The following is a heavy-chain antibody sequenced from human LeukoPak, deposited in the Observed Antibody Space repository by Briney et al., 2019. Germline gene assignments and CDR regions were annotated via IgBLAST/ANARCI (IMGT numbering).Heavy chain of an antibody. CDR3: ARAATQEIYGDYPNPYYYYYGMDV. V-gene: IGHV4-59*01. D-gene: IGHD4-17*01. CDR1: GGSISSYY. CDR2: IYYSGST. Sequence: SETLSPTCTVSGGSISSYYWSWIRQPPGKGLEWIGYIYYSGSTNYNPSLKSRVTISVDTSKNQFSLKLSSVTAADTAVYYCARAATQEIYGDYPNPYYYYYGMDVWGKGTTVTVSS. J-gene: IGHJ6*04.